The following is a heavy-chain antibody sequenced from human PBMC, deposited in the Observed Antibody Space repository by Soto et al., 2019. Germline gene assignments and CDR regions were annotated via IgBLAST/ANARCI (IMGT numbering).Heavy chain of an antibody. CDR1: GGTFSSYA. CDR2: IIPIFGTA. V-gene: IGHV1-69*13. J-gene: IGHJ5*02. D-gene: IGHD3-10*01. Sequence: ASVKVSCKASGGTFSSYAISWVRQAPGQGLEWMGGIIPIFGTANYAQKFQGRVTITADESTSTAYMELSSLRSEDTAVYYCARDRRCGELKRPTLPDSDPWGQGTLVTVSS. CDR3: ARDRRCGELKRPTLPDSDP.